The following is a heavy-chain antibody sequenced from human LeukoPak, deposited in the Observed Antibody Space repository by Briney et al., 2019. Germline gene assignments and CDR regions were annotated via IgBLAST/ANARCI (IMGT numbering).Heavy chain of an antibody. D-gene: IGHD6-6*01. J-gene: IGHJ4*02. V-gene: IGHV3-53*01. CDR2: IYSGGST. Sequence: GGSLRLSCAASGFTVSSNYMSWVRQAPGKGLEWVSVIYSGGSTYYADSVKGRFTISRDNSKNTLYLQMNSLRAEDTAVYYCAKDRIAARPYYFDYWGQGTLVTVSS. CDR3: AKDRIAARPYYFDY. CDR1: GFTVSSNY.